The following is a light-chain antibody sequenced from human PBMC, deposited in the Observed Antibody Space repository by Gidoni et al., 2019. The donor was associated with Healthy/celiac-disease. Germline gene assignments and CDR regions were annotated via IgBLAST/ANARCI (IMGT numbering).Light chain of an antibody. CDR3: QQYNNGPRART. Sequence: EIVMTQSPATLSVSPGERATLSCRASQSVSSNLAWYQQKPGQAPRLLIYGASTRATGIPARFSGSGSGTEFTLTISSLQSEDFAVYYCQQYNNGPRARTFGPGTKVDIK. V-gene: IGKV3-15*01. CDR1: QSVSSN. J-gene: IGKJ3*01. CDR2: GAS.